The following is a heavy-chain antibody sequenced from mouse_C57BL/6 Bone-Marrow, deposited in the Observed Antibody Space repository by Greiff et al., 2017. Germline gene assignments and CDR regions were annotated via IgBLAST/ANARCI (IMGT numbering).Heavy chain of an antibody. CDR2: IDPSDSYT. CDR3: ARLAWFAY. V-gene: IGHV1-50*01. CDR1: GYTFTSYW. J-gene: IGHJ3*01. Sequence: QVQLQQPGAELVKPGASVKLSCKASGYTFTSYWMQWVKQRPGQGLEWIGEIDPSDSYTNYNQKFNGKATFTVATSSSTAYMQLSSLTSEDSAVYYCARLAWFAYWGQGTLVTVSA.